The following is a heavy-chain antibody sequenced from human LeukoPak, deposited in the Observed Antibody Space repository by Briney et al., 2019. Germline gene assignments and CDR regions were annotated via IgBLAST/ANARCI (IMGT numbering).Heavy chain of an antibody. CDR1: GGSLSGFY. CDR2: IYYSGTT. V-gene: IGHV4-59*01. CDR3: ARDSRPRGVFDP. D-gene: IGHD3-10*01. J-gene: IGHJ5*02. Sequence: PSESLSLTCIVSGGSLSGFYWGWVRQPPGKGLGWIGYIYYSGTTTYNPSLKSRVTISIDMYNNHFSLNLRSVTAADKAVYYCARDSRPRGVFDPWGQGTLVTVSS.